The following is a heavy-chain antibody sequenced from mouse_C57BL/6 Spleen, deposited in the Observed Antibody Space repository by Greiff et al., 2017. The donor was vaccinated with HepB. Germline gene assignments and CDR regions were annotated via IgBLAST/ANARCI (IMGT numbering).Heavy chain of an antibody. D-gene: IGHD4-1*01. CDR1: GYTFTSYW. V-gene: IGHV1-50*01. CDR3: ARSNWEGYFDY. CDR2: IDPSDSYT. Sequence: VQLQQPGAELVKPGASVKLSCKASGYTFTSYWMQWVKQRPGQGLEWIGEIDPSDSYTNYTQKFKGKATLTVDTSSSTAYMQLSSLTSEDSAVYYCARSNWEGYFDYWGQGTTLTVSS. J-gene: IGHJ2*01.